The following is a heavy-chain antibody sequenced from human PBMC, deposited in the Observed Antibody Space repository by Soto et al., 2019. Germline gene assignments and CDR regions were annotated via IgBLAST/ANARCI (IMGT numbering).Heavy chain of an antibody. CDR3: ARVPGYYDSSGYYELDY. J-gene: IGHJ4*02. V-gene: IGHV3-30*03. Sequence: PGGSLRLSCAASGFTFSTYSINWVRQAPGKGLEWVAVISYDGSNKYYADSVKGRFTISRDNSKNTLYLQMNSLRAEDTAVYYCARVPGYYDSSGYYELDYWGQGTLVTVSS. CDR1: GFTFSTYS. D-gene: IGHD3-22*01. CDR2: ISYDGSNK.